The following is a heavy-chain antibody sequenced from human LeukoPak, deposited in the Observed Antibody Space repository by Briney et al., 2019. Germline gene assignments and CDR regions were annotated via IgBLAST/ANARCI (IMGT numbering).Heavy chain of an antibody. CDR1: GGSISSNY. V-gene: IGHV4-34*01. CDR3: ARAMYWREYRSDMDV. D-gene: IGHD3-16*02. Sequence: SSESLSLTCTVSGGSISSNYWSWIRQPPGKGLEWIGEINHSGSTNYNPSLKSRVTISVDTSQNQFSLKLSSVTAAVTAVYYCARAMYWREYRSDMDVWGQGTTVTVSS. CDR2: INHSGST. J-gene: IGHJ6*02.